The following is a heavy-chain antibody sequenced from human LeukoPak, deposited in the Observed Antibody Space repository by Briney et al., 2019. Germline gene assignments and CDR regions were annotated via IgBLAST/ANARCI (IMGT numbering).Heavy chain of an antibody. CDR2: ISGGGRTT. J-gene: IGHJ4*02. D-gene: IGHD2-15*01. CDR3: AKNVVVKRYIDF. V-gene: IGHV3-23*01. Sequence: GGSLRLSCAASGFTFSNHAMSWVRQAPGRGLQWVAVISGGGRTTKYADFVKGRFTISRDNSKNTLSLQMNSLTDEDTAIYFCAKNVVVKRYIDFWGQGTLVTVSS. CDR1: GFTFSNHA.